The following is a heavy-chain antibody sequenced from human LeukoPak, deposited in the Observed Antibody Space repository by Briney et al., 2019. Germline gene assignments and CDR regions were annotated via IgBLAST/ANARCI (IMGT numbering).Heavy chain of an antibody. J-gene: IGHJ4*02. Sequence: GGSLRLSCAASGFTFSSYSMNWVRQAPGKGLEWVSSISSSSSYIYYADSVKGRFTISRDNAKNSPYLQMNSLRAEDTAVYYCARDISASSGYPDYWGQGTLVTVSS. CDR1: GFTFSSYS. D-gene: IGHD3-22*01. CDR2: ISSSSSYI. V-gene: IGHV3-21*01. CDR3: ARDISASSGYPDY.